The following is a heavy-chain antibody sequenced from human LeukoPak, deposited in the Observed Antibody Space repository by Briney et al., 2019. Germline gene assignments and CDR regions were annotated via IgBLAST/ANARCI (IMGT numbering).Heavy chain of an antibody. CDR2: INPNIGGK. J-gene: IGHJ4*02. Sequence: GASVKVSCKASGYTFTGYYMHWVRRAPGHGLGWLGWINPNIGGKNYAKKFQGRVTMTRDTSISTAYMELSRLRSDDTAVYYCETRLYCSGGSCYIPNSYYFDYWGQGTLVTVSS. D-gene: IGHD2-15*01. CDR1: GYTFTGYY. CDR3: ETRLYCSGGSCYIPNSYYFDY. V-gene: IGHV1-2*02.